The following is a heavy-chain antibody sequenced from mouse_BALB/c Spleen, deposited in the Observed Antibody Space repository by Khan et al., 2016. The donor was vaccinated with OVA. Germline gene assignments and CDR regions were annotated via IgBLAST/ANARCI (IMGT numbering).Heavy chain of an antibody. D-gene: IGHD1-1*01. J-gene: IGHJ4*01. CDR1: GDSITSGF. CDR3: ARSYGSWAMDY. V-gene: IGHV3-8*02. CDR2: VTYSGNT. Sequence: VQLKQSGPSLVKPSQTLSLTCSVTGDSITSGFWNWIRKFPGNKFEYMGYVTYSGNTYYNPSLKSRLSITRDTSKSQYYLQLNSVNTEDTATYFCARSYGSWAMDYWGQGTSVTVSS.